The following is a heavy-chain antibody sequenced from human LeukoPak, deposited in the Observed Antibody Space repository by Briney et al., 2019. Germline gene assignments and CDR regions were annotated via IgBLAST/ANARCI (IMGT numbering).Heavy chain of an antibody. J-gene: IGHJ4*02. Sequence: PGGSLRLSCAASGFTFSSYAMSWVRQAPGKGLEWVSAISGSGGSTYYADSVKGRFTTSRGNSKNTLYLQMNSLRAEDTAVYYCAKLGRYCSSTSCYNRLYYFDYWGQGTLVTVSS. CDR2: ISGSGGST. D-gene: IGHD2-2*02. CDR1: GFTFSSYA. V-gene: IGHV3-23*01. CDR3: AKLGRYCSSTSCYNRLYYFDY.